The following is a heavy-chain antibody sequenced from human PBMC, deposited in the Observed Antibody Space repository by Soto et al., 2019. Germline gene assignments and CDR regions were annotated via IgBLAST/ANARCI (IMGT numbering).Heavy chain of an antibody. CDR1: GFTFSSYW. D-gene: IGHD7-27*01. J-gene: IGHJ3*02. CDR3: ARDGELGSPRNDAFDI. V-gene: IGHV3-7*01. Sequence: GGSLRLSCAASGFTFSSYWMSWVRQAPGKGLEWVANIKQDGSEKYYVDSVKGRFTISRDNAKNSLYLQMNSLRAEDTAVYYCARDGELGSPRNDAFDIWGQGKMVTVSS. CDR2: IKQDGSEK.